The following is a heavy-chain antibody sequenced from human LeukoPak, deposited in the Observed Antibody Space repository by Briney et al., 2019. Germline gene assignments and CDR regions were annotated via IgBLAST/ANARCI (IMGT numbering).Heavy chain of an antibody. CDR3: ARAPYDSSGYYFDY. CDR1: GGSISRSDHY. CDR2: IYYNGIT. D-gene: IGHD3-22*01. V-gene: IGHV4-30-4*01. J-gene: IGHJ4*02. Sequence: SETLSLTCSVSGGSISRSDHYWSWIRQPPGTGLEWIGNIYYNGITYYNPSLKSRVTMSVDTSQNQFSLKLSSVTATDTAVYYCARAPYDSSGYYFDYWGQGTLVTVSS.